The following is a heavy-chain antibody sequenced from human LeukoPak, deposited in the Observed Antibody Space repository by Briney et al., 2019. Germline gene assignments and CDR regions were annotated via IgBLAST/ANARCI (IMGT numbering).Heavy chain of an antibody. V-gene: IGHV1-8*01. CDR2: MNPNSGNT. CDR3: ARGVSSSWYGYYYGMDV. Sequence: GASVKVSCKASVYTFTSYDINWVRQATGQGLEWMGWMNPNSGNTGYAQKFQGRVTMTRNSTISTAYMELSSLRSEDTAVYYCARGVSSSWYGYYYGMDVWGQGTTVTVSS. J-gene: IGHJ6*02. CDR1: VYTFTSYD. D-gene: IGHD6-13*01.